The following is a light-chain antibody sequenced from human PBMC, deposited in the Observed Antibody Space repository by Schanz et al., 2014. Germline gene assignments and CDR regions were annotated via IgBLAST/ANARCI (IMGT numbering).Light chain of an antibody. CDR2: VAS. J-gene: IGKJ3*01. V-gene: IGKV1-39*01. Sequence: DIQMTQSLSSLSASVGDRVTITCRASQSISSYLNWYQQKPGKAPILLIFVASTLQSGVPSRFSGSGSGTDFTLTISSLQPEDFATYYCQQSYTTPFTFGPGTKVDIK. CDR1: QSISSY. CDR3: QQSYTTPFT.